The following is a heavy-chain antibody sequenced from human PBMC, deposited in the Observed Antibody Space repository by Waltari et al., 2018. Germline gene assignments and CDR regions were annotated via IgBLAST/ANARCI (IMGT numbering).Heavy chain of an antibody. D-gene: IGHD3-9*01. CDR1: GYTFTSYG. J-gene: IGHJ4*02. CDR2: VSPYDGNT. CDR3: ARGDDILTDYYKGLDY. V-gene: IGHV1-18*01. Sequence: QIRLVQSGDEIKEPGASVKVSCKASGYTFTSYGISWLRRAPGQGLEWMGWVSPYDGNTNYAQKVQGRVGMTTDTSTTTAYMELRSLTSDDTAMYYCARGDDILTDYYKGLDYWGQGTLVTASS.